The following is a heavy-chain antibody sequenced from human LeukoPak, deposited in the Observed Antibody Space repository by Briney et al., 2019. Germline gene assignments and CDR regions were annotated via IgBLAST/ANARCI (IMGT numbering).Heavy chain of an antibody. CDR1: GYTFTGYY. CDR3: ARGPIVVVPAAISRESWFDP. V-gene: IGHV1-2*02. J-gene: IGHJ5*02. D-gene: IGHD2-2*01. CDR2: INPNSGGT. Sequence: GASVKVSCKASGYTFTGYYMHWVRQAPGQGLEWMGWINPNSGGTNYAQKFHGRVTMTRDTSISTAYMELSRLRSDDTAVYYCARGPIVVVPAAISRESWFDPWGQGTLVTVSS.